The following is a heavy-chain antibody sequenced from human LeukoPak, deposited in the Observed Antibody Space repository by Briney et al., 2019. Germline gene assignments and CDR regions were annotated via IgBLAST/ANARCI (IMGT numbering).Heavy chain of an antibody. V-gene: IGHV4-39*07. CDR3: ASPISYYYDSSGSARPRDY. CDR1: GGSISSSSYY. D-gene: IGHD3-22*01. CDR2: IHYSGST. Sequence: SETLSLTCTVSGGSISSSSYYWGWIRQPPGKGLEWIGSIHYSGSTYYNPSLKSRVTISVDTSKNQFSLKLRSVTAADTAVYYCASPISYYYDSSGSARPRDYWGQGTLVTVSS. J-gene: IGHJ4*02.